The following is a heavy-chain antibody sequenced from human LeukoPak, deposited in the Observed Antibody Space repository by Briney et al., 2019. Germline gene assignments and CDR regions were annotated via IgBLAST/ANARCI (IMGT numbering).Heavy chain of an antibody. Sequence: GGSLRLSCAASGFTFSSYSMNWVRQAPGKGPEWVSSISSSSSYIYYADSVKGRFTISRDNAKNSLYLQMNSLRAEDTAVYYCARGPYYGGNHFQHWGQGTLVTVSS. V-gene: IGHV3-21*01. D-gene: IGHD4-23*01. CDR1: GFTFSSYS. J-gene: IGHJ1*01. CDR2: ISSSSSYI. CDR3: ARGPYYGGNHFQH.